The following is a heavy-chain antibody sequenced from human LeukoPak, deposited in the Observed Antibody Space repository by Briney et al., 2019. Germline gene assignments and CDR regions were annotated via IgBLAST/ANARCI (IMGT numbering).Heavy chain of an antibody. J-gene: IGHJ2*01. D-gene: IGHD3-16*01. V-gene: IGHV4-34*01. CDR1: GGSFSGYY. CDR3: AARLGYFDL. CDR2: INHSGST. Sequence: PSETLSLTCAVYGGSFSGYYWSWIRQPPGKGLEWIGEINHSGSTNYNPSLKSRVTISVDTSKNQFSLKLSSVTAADTTVYYCAARLGYFDLWGRGTLVTVSS.